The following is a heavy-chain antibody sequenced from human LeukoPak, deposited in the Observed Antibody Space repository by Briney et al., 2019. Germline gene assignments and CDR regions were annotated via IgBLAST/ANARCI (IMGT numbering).Heavy chain of an antibody. CDR3: ARDWRGSYFPDF. D-gene: IGHD1-26*01. J-gene: IGHJ4*02. Sequence: ASVKVSCKASGYTLTDYYMHWVRQAPGQGREWMGWINPNSGDTNYAQKFQGRVTMTRDTSISTAYMNLSRLTSDDTAIYYCARDWRGSYFPDFWGQGTLVTVSS. CDR2: INPNSGDT. V-gene: IGHV1-2*02. CDR1: GYTLTDYY.